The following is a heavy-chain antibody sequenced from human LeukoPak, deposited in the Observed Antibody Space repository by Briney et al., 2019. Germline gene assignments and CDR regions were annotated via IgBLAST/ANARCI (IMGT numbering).Heavy chain of an antibody. CDR3: ARRPYGSGTQGYFDY. CDR2: ITSDSRTI. Sequence: GESLRLSCAASGFTFSSHTMNWVRQAPGKGLEWASYITSDSRTIYYAESVKGRFTVSRDNAKNSLFLQMNSLRDEDTAVYYCARRPYGSGTQGYFDYWGQGILVTVSS. CDR1: GFTFSSHT. D-gene: IGHD3-10*01. V-gene: IGHV3-48*02. J-gene: IGHJ4*02.